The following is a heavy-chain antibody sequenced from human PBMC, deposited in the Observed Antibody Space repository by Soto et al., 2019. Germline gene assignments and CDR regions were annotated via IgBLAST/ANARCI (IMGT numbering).Heavy chain of an antibody. CDR2: IYYSGST. Sequence: PSETLSLTCTVSGGSISSYYWSWIRQPPGKGLEWIGYIYYSGSTNYNPSLKSRVTISVDTSKNQFSLKLSSVTAADTAVYYGARTIDSYGYFPYWGQGTLVPVAS. J-gene: IGHJ4*02. CDR1: GGSISSYY. CDR3: ARTIDSYGYFPY. D-gene: IGHD5-18*01. V-gene: IGHV4-59*08.